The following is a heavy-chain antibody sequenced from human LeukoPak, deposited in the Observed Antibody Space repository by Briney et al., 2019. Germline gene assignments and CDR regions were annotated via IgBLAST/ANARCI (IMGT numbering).Heavy chain of an antibody. CDR2: INHRGST. D-gene: IGHD1-26*01. V-gene: IGHV4-34*01. J-gene: IGHJ4*02. CDR3: SREEKVGELLADF. Sequence: SETLSLSCAVYGGSFRDYYWAWFRQPQGKGPEWIAAINHRGSTDYNPSLKSRVTISVDTSKKQFSLKLSSVTAADTAVYYCSREEKVGELLADFWGQGTLVTVSS. CDR1: GGSFRDYY.